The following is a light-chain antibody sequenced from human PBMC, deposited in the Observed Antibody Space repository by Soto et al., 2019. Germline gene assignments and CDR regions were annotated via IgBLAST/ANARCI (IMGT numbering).Light chain of an antibody. Sequence: QSVLTQPPSVSAAPGQKVTISCAGTSSNIGNNYVSWYQHFPGTAPKLLIYEDNKRPSEIPDRFSGSKSGTSATLGITGLQTGDEADYYCGTWDNSLSIYVFATGTRSP. J-gene: IGLJ1*01. CDR3: GTWDNSLSIYV. V-gene: IGLV1-51*02. CDR1: SSNIGNNY. CDR2: EDN.